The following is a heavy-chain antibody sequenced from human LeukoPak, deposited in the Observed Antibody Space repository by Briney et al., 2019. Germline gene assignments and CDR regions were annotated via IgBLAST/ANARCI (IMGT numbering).Heavy chain of an antibody. D-gene: IGHD3-10*01. V-gene: IGHV3-23*01. J-gene: IGHJ4*02. CDR3: AKGYSRYGSGSHGDY. CDR2: ISGSGGST. CDR1: GFTFSRYA. Sequence: GGSLRLSCAASGFTFSRYAMSWVRQAPGKGLEWVSAISGSGGSTYYADSVKGRFTISRDNSKNTLYLQMNSLRAEDTAVYYCAKGYSRYGSGSHGDYWGQGTLVTVSS.